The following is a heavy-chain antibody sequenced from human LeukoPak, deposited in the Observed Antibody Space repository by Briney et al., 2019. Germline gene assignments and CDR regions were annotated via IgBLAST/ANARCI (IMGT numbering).Heavy chain of an antibody. J-gene: IGHJ5*02. CDR1: GGSISSSSYY. Sequence: PSETLSLTCTVSGGSISSSSYYWGWIRQPPGKGLEWIGSIYYSGSTYYNPSLKSRVTISVDTSKNQFSLKLSSVTAADTAVYYCARFHPSSWYQLRGASANWFDPCGQGTLVTVSS. D-gene: IGHD6-13*01. CDR3: ARFHPSSWYQLRGASANWFDP. CDR2: IYYSGST. V-gene: IGHV4-39*07.